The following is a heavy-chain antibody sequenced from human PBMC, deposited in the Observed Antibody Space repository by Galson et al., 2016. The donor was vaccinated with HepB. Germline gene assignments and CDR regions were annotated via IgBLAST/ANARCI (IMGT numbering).Heavy chain of an antibody. D-gene: IGHD7-27*01. CDR2: INHIGNEK. V-gene: IGHV3-7*03. Sequence: SLRLSCAASGLNLTRFWMSWVRQAPGKGLEWVANINHIGNEKYYVGSAEGRFIISKDNAKDSLYHQMNSLRSEDTAVYYCARDPGWGALDIWGQGTLVTVSS. CDR3: ARDPGWGALDI. J-gene: IGHJ3*02. CDR1: GLNLTRFW.